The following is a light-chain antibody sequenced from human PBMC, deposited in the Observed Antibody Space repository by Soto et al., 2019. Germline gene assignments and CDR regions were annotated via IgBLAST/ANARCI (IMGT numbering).Light chain of an antibody. J-gene: IGKJ5*01. CDR1: QSILTW. CDR2: DAS. V-gene: IGKV1-5*01. Sequence: DIQMTQSPSTLSASVGDRVTITCRASQSILTWLAWYQQKPGKAPKLLIYDASNLQSGVPSRFSGSGSGTDFTLTISSLEPEDSAVYYCQQRHMWPITFGQGTRLEIK. CDR3: QQRHMWPIT.